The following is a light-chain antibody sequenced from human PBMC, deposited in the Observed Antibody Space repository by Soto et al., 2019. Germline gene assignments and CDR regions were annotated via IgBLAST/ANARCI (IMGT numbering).Light chain of an antibody. V-gene: IGKV1-39*01. CDR1: QSISSY. CDR2: AAS. Sequence: DIQMTQSPSSLSASVGDRVTITCRASQSISSYLNWYQQKPGKAPKLLIYAASSLQSGVPSRFSGSGSGTDFTLTISSLQPEDFATYYCQQSYSTLLTRGGGTKVKIK. CDR3: QQSYSTLLT. J-gene: IGKJ4*01.